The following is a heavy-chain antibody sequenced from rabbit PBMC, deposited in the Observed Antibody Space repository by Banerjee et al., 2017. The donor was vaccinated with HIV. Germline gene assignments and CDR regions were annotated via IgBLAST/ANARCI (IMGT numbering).Heavy chain of an antibody. D-gene: IGHD8-1*01. CDR2: IYTGSSGGT. CDR3: ARGGYAGGSYYFYYFNL. CDR1: GFSFSTSYW. J-gene: IGHJ4*01. V-gene: IGHV1S45*01. Sequence: QEQLEESGGDLVKPEGSLTLTCTASGFSFSTSYWICWVRQAPGKGLEWIACIYTGSSGGTYYASWAKGRFTISRTSSTTVTLQMTSLTAADTATYFCARGGYAGGSYYFYYFNLWGPGTLVTVS.